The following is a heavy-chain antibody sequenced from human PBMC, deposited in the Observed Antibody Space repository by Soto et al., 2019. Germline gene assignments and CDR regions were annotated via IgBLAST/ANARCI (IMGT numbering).Heavy chain of an antibody. D-gene: IGHD2-2*02. V-gene: IGHV4-31*03. Sequence: SCKASGYTFTSYGISWVRQAPGKGLEWIGYISHSGSTYYNPSLKSRVIISVDTSKNQFSLSLTSVTAADTAVYYCAREYTYGSNFFDCWGQGALVTVSS. J-gene: IGHJ4*02. CDR1: GYTFTSYGI. CDR2: ISHSGST. CDR3: AREYTYGSNFFDC.